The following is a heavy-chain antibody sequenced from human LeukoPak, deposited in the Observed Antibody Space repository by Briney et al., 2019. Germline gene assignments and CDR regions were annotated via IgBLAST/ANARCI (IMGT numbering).Heavy chain of an antibody. CDR2: FYNSGST. D-gene: IGHD3-3*01. V-gene: IGHV4-59*01. CDR1: GGSISSYY. Sequence: SETLSLTCTVSGGSISSYYGSWIRRPPGKGLEWIGYFYNSGSTNYNPSLKSRVTISVDTSKNQFSLILSSVTASDTAVYYCARDRGGIGGYFDYWGQGDLVTVSS. CDR3: ARDRGGIGGYFDY. J-gene: IGHJ4*02.